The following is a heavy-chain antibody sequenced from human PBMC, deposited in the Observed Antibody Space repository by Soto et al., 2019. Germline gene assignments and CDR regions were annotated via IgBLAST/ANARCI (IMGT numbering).Heavy chain of an antibody. CDR1: GYTFTSYY. V-gene: IGHV1-46*01. CDR3: ARDQVIAAAGLHYYYYYGRDV. D-gene: IGHD6-13*01. CDR2: INPSGGST. Sequence: ASVKVSCKASGYTFTSYYMHWVRQAPGQGLEWMGIINPSGGSTSHAQKFQGRVTMTRDTSTSTVYMELSSLRSEDTAVYYCARDQVIAAAGLHYYYYYGRDVWGQGTTVTVSS. J-gene: IGHJ6*02.